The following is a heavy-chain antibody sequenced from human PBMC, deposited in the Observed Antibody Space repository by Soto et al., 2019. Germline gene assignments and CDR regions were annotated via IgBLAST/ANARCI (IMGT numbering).Heavy chain of an antibody. Sequence: ASVKVSCKASGYTFTSYGISWVRQAPGQGLEWMGWISAYNGNTNYAQKLQGRVTMTTDTSTSTANMELRSLRSDDTAVYYCASGDSSGWYQYFDYWGQGTLVTVSS. CDR2: ISAYNGNT. J-gene: IGHJ4*02. CDR3: ASGDSSGWYQYFDY. CDR1: GYTFTSYG. V-gene: IGHV1-18*01. D-gene: IGHD6-19*01.